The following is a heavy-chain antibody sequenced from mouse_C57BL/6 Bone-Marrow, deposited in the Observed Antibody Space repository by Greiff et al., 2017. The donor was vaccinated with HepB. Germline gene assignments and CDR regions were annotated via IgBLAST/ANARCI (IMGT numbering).Heavy chain of an antibody. Sequence: VQLQESGAELIKPGASVKLSCKATGYTFPGYWIEWVKQRPGHGLEWIGEILPGSGSTNYNEKFKGKATFTADPSSNTAYMQLSSLTTEDPAIYYCARSLYYYGSSYYFDYWGQGTTLTVSS. CDR2: ILPGSGST. J-gene: IGHJ2*01. CDR3: ARSLYYYGSSYYFDY. D-gene: IGHD1-1*01. V-gene: IGHV1-9*01. CDR1: GYTFPGYW.